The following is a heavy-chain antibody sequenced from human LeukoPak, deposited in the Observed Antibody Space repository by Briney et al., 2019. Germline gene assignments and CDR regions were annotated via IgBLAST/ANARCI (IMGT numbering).Heavy chain of an antibody. V-gene: IGHV3-20*04. CDR3: ARDPDTAMVTYLDY. Sequence: GGSLRLSCAASGFTFSSYAMSWVRQAPGKGLEWVSGINWNGGSTGYADSVKGRFTISRDNAKNTLYLQMNSLRAEDTAVYYCARDPDTAMVTYLDYWGQGTLVTVSS. D-gene: IGHD5-18*01. J-gene: IGHJ4*02. CDR1: GFTFSSYA. CDR2: INWNGGST.